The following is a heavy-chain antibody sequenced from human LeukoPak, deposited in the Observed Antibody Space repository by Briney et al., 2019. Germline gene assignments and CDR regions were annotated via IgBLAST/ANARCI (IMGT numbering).Heavy chain of an antibody. D-gene: IGHD3-10*01. CDR3: ARGGGVLLWFGPYYYYMDV. J-gene: IGHJ6*03. V-gene: IGHV1-46*01. CDR1: GYTFTSYY. CDR2: INPSGGST. Sequence: GASVKVSCKASGYTFTSYYMHWVRQAPGQGLEWMGIINPSGGSTSYAQKFQGRVTMTRDMSTSTVYMELSSLRSEDTAVYYCARGGGVLLWFGPYYYYMDVWGKGTTVTVSS.